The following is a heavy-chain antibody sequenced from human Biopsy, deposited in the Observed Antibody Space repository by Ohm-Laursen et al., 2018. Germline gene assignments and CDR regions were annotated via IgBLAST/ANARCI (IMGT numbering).Heavy chain of an antibody. V-gene: IGHV4-4*07. CDR3: ASVVLGPANDAFDL. J-gene: IGHJ3*01. D-gene: IGHD3-22*01. CDR1: DDSIRNFY. Sequence: SDTLSLTCTVSDDSIRNFYWTWIRQPPGQGLEWIGRIYPGGSTNYNPSLKSRVTMSVDTSKKQLSLRLRSVTAADTAMYYCASVVLGPANDAFDLWGQGTMVVVSS. CDR2: IYPGGST.